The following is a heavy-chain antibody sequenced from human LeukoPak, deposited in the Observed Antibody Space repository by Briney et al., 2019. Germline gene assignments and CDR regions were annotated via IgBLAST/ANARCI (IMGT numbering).Heavy chain of an antibody. CDR2: IIPIFGTA. J-gene: IGHJ4*02. D-gene: IGHD5-24*01. CDR1: GGTFSSYA. CDR3: ASMWRGYNPFDY. Sequence: VKVSCKASGGTFSSYAISWVRPAPGQGLGWMGGIIPIFGTANYAQKFQGRVKITADESTSTAYMELSSLRSEDTAVYYCASMWRGYNPFDYWGQGTLVTVYS. V-gene: IGHV1-69*13.